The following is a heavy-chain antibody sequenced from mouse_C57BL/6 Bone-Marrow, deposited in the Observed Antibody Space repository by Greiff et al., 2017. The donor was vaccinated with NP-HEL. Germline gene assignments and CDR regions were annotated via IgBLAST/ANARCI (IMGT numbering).Heavy chain of an antibody. D-gene: IGHD2-10*02. CDR1: GYSITSGYY. J-gene: IGHJ2*01. CDR3: ARAYGNYLDY. V-gene: IGHV3-6*01. CDR2: ISYDGSN. Sequence: DVQLVESGPGLVKPSQSLSLTCSVTGYSITSGYYWNWIRRFPGTKLEWVGSISYDGSNNYSPSLKNRISITRDTSKNQFFLKLNSVTAEDTATYYCARAYGNYLDYWGQGTTLTVSS.